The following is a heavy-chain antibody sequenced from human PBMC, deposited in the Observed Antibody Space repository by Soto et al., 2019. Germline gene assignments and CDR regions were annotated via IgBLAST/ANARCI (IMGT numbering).Heavy chain of an antibody. J-gene: IGHJ4*02. Sequence: SETLSLTCTVSGGSSSSNNYWSWIRQSPGKRLEWIGYIYYSGSTKYNPSLQSRVTISVDKSKNQLSLKVRSVTAADTAVYYCARVGRPHAGILLPIYYFDYWGQGTLVTVSS. CDR2: IYYSGST. CDR1: GGSSSSNNY. D-gene: IGHD2-15*01. CDR3: ARVGRPHAGILLPIYYFDY. V-gene: IGHV4-61*01.